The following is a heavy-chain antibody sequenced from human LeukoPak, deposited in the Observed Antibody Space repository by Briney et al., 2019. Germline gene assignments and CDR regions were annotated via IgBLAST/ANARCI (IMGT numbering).Heavy chain of an antibody. V-gene: IGHV1-18*01. CDR2: ISAYNGNT. CDR3: ARDQLRVVHYYDSSGSNWFDP. J-gene: IGHJ5*02. CDR1: GYTFTSYG. Sequence: GASVKVSCKASGYTFTSYGISWVRQAPGQGLEWMGWISAYNGNTNYAQKLQGRVTMTTDTSTSTAYMELRSLRSDDTAVYYCARDQLRVVHYYDSSGSNWFDPWGQGTLVTVSS. D-gene: IGHD3-22*01.